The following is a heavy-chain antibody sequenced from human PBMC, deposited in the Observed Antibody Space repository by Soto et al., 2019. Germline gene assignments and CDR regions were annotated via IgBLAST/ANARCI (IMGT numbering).Heavy chain of an antibody. D-gene: IGHD2-21*02. J-gene: IGHJ4*02. CDR1: GFSFNNYA. CDR3: ATSAHPPVVTLYYFDS. V-gene: IGHV3-30*03. CDR2: ISDDGSKK. Sequence: QVQLVESGGGVVQPGRSLRLSCAASGFSFNNYAMHWVRQAPGKGLEWVTLISDDGSKKYFADSVKGRFTVSRDNSKNTLFLEMNSLRSEDTAVYYCATSAHPPVVTLYYFDSWGQGTLVTVSS.